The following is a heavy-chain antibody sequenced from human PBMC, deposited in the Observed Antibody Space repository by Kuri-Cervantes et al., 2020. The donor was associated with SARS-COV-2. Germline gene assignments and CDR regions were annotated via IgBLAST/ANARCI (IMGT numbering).Heavy chain of an antibody. J-gene: IGHJ4*02. V-gene: IGHV3-21*01. CDR3: AREGCGGDCYDY. CDR1: GFTFSSYS. CDR2: ISSSSSYI. D-gene: IGHD2-21*01. Sequence: GESLKISCAGSGFTFSSYSMNWVRQAPGKGLEWVSSISSSSSYIYYADSVKGRFTISRDNAKNSLYLQMNSLRAEDTAVYYCAREGCGGDCYDYWGQGTLVTVSS.